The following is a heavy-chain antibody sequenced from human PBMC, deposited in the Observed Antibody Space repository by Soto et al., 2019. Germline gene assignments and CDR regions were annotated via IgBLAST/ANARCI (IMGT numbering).Heavy chain of an antibody. Sequence: GESLKISCKGSGYSFTSYWIGWVRQMPGKGLEWMGIIYPGDSDTRYSPSFQGQVTISADKSISTAYLQWSSLKASDTAMYYCARHGGVVVAATDYYYYMDVWGKGTTVTVSS. V-gene: IGHV5-51*01. D-gene: IGHD2-15*01. CDR1: GYSFTSYW. CDR3: ARHGGVVVAATDYYYYMDV. J-gene: IGHJ6*03. CDR2: IYPGDSDT.